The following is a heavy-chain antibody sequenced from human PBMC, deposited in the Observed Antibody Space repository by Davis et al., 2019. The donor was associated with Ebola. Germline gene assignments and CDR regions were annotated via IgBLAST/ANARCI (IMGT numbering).Heavy chain of an antibody. CDR3: ARDEFGELVLGTYEDYGMDV. V-gene: IGHV1-8*01. CDR1: GYTFTSYD. Sequence: ASVKVSCKASGYTFTSYDINWVRQATGQGLEWMGWMNPNSGNTGYAQKFQGRVTMTADESTSTAYMELSSLRADDTAVYYCARDEFGELVLGTYEDYGMDVWGKGTTVTVSS. CDR2: MNPNSGNT. J-gene: IGHJ6*04. D-gene: IGHD3-10*01.